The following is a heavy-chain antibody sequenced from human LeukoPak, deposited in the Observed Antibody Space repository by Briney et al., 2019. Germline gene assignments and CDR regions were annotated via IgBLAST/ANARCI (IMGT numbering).Heavy chain of an antibody. J-gene: IGHJ6*03. CDR3: ARGGTYYYGSGSYIYYYYYMDV. CDR1: GYTFTSYA. Sequence: ASVKASCKASGYTFTSYAMNWVRQAPGQGLEWMGWINTNTGNPTYAQGFTGRFVFSLDTSVSTAYLQISSLKAEDTAVYYCARGGTYYYGSGSYIYYYYYMDVWGKGTTVTVSS. CDR2: INTNTGNP. V-gene: IGHV7-4-1*02. D-gene: IGHD3-10*01.